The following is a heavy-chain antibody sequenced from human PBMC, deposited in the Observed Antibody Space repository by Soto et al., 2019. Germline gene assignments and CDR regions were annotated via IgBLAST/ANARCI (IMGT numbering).Heavy chain of an antibody. CDR1: GFTFSNYN. CDR2: ISGGSTYI. Sequence: GGSLRLSCAASGFTFSNYNMHWVRQAPGKGLEWVSSISGGSTYIYYADSMKGRFTISRDNAKNSLYLQVNSLRAEDTAVYFCARETIKSGYPFDYWGQGSLVTVSS. CDR3: ARETIKSGYPFDY. J-gene: IGHJ4*02. V-gene: IGHV3-21*01. D-gene: IGHD3-22*01.